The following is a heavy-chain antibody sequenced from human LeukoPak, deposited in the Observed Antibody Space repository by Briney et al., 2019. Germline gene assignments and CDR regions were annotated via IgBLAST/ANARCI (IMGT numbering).Heavy chain of an antibody. V-gene: IGHV1-2*02. CDR2: INPNSGGT. Sequence: GASVKVSCKASGYTFTGYYMHWVRQAPGQGLEWMGWINPNSGGTNYAQKFQGRVTMTRDTSISTAYMELSRLRSGDTAVYYCARGGLRVVRGVIIPPDYWGQGTLVTVSS. CDR3: ARGGLRVVRGVIIPPDY. D-gene: IGHD3-10*01. J-gene: IGHJ4*02. CDR1: GYTFTGYY.